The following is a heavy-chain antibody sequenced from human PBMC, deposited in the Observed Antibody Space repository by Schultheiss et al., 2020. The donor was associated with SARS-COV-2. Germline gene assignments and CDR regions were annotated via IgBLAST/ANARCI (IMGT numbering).Heavy chain of an antibody. Sequence: GGSLRLSCAASGFTFSSYWMSWVRQAPGKGLEWVANIKQDGSEKYYVDSVKGRFTISRDNAKNSLYLQMNSLRAEDTAVYYCARVGIAVAGTPLFYYMDVWGKGTTVTVSS. V-gene: IGHV3-7*03. CDR1: GFTFSSYW. CDR2: IKQDGSEK. J-gene: IGHJ6*03. CDR3: ARVGIAVAGTPLFYYMDV. D-gene: IGHD6-19*01.